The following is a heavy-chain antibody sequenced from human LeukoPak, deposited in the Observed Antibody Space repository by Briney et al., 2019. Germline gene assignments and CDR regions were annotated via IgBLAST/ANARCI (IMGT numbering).Heavy chain of an antibody. CDR2: MSSGSRYI. V-gene: IGHV3-21*01. D-gene: IGHD3-3*01. J-gene: IGHJ4*02. Sequence: GGSLRLSCAASGFAFSSYSMTWVRQAPGKGLEWVSSMSSGSRYIYYADSVRGRFTISRDNAKNSLYLLMNSLRAEDTAVYYCARDRPTGASRLFVVQWGQGTLVTVSS. CDR1: GFAFSSYS. CDR3: ARDRPTGASRLFVVQ.